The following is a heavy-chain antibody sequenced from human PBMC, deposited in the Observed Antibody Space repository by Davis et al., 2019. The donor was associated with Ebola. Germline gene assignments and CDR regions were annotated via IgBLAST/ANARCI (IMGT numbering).Heavy chain of an antibody. V-gene: IGHV1-69*13. D-gene: IGHD2-2*01. CDR3: ARVVLYQYRSLYYYYGMDV. Sequence: SVKVSCKASGGTFSSYAISWVRQAPGQGLEWMGGIIPIFGTANYAQKFQGRVTITADESTSTDYMELSSLRSEDTAVYYCARVVLYQYRSLYYYYGMDVWGQGTTVTVSS. J-gene: IGHJ6*02. CDR2: IIPIFGTA. CDR1: GGTFSSYA.